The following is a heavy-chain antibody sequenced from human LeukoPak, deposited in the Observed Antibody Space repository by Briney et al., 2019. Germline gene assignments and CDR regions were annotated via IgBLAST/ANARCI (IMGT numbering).Heavy chain of an antibody. CDR2: ISSSSSYI. J-gene: IGHJ3*02. CDR3: ARGTPQSFWSGYYAPDAFDI. D-gene: IGHD3-3*01. V-gene: IGHV3-21*01. Sequence: GGSLRLSCAASGFTFSSYSMNWVRQAPGKGLEWVSSISSSSSYIYYADSVKGRFTISRDNAKNSLYLQMNSLRAEDTAVYYCARGTPQSFWSGYYAPDAFDIWGQGTMVTVSS. CDR1: GFTFSSYS.